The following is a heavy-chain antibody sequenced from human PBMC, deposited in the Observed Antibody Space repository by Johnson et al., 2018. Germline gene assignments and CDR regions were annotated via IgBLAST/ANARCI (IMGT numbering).Heavy chain of an antibody. V-gene: IGHV3-23*01. Sequence: VQLQESGGGLERPGGSLRLSCAASGFTFNSYGMNWVRQAPGKGLEWVSSISASGGDTHYADAVKGRFIISRDSSKSTRYLQMNSLRAEDTAVYHCAKDRWEGATGDSLDIWGQGTRVTVSS. CDR2: ISASGGDT. J-gene: IGHJ3*02. D-gene: IGHD1-26*01. CDR1: GFTFNSYG. CDR3: AKDRWEGATGDSLDI.